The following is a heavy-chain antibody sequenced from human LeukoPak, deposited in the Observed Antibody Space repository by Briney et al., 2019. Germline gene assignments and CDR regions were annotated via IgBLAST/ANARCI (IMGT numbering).Heavy chain of an antibody. CDR3: ASPSEAAAGGFDY. V-gene: IGHV3-48*03. CDR1: GFTFSSYE. CDR2: ISSSGSTI. Sequence: TGGSLRLSCAASGFTFSSYEMNWVRQAPGKGLEWASYISSSGSTIYYADSVKGRFTISRDNAKNSLYLQMNSLRAEDTAVYYCASPSEAAAGGFDYWGQGTLVTVSS. J-gene: IGHJ4*02. D-gene: IGHD6-13*01.